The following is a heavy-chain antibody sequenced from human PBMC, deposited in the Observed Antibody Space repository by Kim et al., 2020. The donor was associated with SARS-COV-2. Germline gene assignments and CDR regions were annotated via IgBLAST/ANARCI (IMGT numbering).Heavy chain of an antibody. J-gene: IGHJ4*02. CDR3: ARSTYYYDSSGYLYYFDY. Sequence: SRVTISVDTAKNQFSLKLSSVTAADTAVYYCARSTYYYDSSGYLYYFDYWGQGTLVTVSS. D-gene: IGHD3-22*01. V-gene: IGHV4-34*01.